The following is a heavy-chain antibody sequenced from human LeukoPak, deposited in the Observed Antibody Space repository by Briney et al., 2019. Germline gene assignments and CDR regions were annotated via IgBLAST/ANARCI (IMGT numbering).Heavy chain of an antibody. CDR2: INHSGST. D-gene: IGHD2-2*01. CDR3: ASAPIVVVPAAIMSWFDP. V-gene: IGHV4-34*01. J-gene: IGHJ5*02. Sequence: PSETLSLTCAVYGGSFSGYYWSWIRQPPGKGLEWIGEINHSGSTNYNPSLKSRVTISVDTSKNQFSLKLSSVTAADTAVYHCASAPIVVVPAAIMSWFDPWGQGTLVTVSS. CDR1: GGSFSGYY.